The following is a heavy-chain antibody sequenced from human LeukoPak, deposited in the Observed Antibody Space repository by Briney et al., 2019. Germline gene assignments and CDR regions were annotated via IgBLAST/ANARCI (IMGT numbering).Heavy chain of an antibody. CDR3: TREGSSGSEFDY. D-gene: IGHD6-19*01. Sequence: SETLSLTCAVYGGSFSGYYWSWIRQPPGKGLEWIGEINHSGSTNYNPSLKSRVTISVDTSKNQFSLKLSSVTAADTAVYYCTREGSSGSEFDYWGQGTLVTVSS. CDR2: INHSGST. V-gene: IGHV4-34*01. CDR1: GGSFSGYY. J-gene: IGHJ4*02.